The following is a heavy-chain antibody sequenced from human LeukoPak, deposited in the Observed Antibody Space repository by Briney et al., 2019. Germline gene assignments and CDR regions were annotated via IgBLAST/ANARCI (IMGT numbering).Heavy chain of an antibody. CDR3: ARGGRKRTVPQPVDY. J-gene: IGHJ4*02. Sequence: SETLSLTCAVYGGSFSGYYWSWIRQPPGKGLVWIGEINHSGSTNYNPSLKSRVTISVDTSKNQFSLKLSSVTAADTAVYYCARGGRKRTVPQPVDYWGQGTLVTVSS. D-gene: IGHD1-1*01. CDR1: GGSFSGYY. V-gene: IGHV4-34*01. CDR2: INHSGST.